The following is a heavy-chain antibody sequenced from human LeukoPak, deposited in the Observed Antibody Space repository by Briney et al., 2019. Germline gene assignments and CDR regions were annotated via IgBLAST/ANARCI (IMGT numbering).Heavy chain of an antibody. Sequence: PSQTLSLTCTVSDGSISSNSYYWSWIRQPAGKGLEWIGRIYSSGSTNYNPSLKSRVTISIDTSRVQFSLKLTSVTAADTAVYYCARVTIPAAGHAFDIWGQGTMVTVSS. D-gene: IGHD6-13*01. CDR2: IYSSGST. J-gene: IGHJ3*02. V-gene: IGHV4-61*02. CDR3: ARVTIPAAGHAFDI. CDR1: DGSISSNSYY.